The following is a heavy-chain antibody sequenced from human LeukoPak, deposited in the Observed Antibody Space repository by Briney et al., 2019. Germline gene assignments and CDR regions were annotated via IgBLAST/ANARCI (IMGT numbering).Heavy chain of an antibody. CDR1: GYTFTGYY. CDR2: INPNSGGT. J-gene: IGHJ4*02. V-gene: IGHV1-2*02. D-gene: IGHD2-15*01. Sequence: ASVKVSRKASGYTFTGYYMHWMRQAPGQGLEWMGCINPNSGGTNYAKKFQGRVTMTRDTSISTDYMELSRLRSDDTAVYYCARAINSIVVVVADTGYWGQGTLVTVSS. CDR3: ARAINSIVVVVADTGY.